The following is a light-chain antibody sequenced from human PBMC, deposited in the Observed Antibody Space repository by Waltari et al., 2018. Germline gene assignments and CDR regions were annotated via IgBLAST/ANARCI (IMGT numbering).Light chain of an antibody. CDR2: KDT. V-gene: IGLV3-25*03. CDR1: ALSKQY. CDR3: QSADSSGSVV. Sequence: SFELTQPPSLSVSPGQTARITCSGDALSKQYAHWHQQRTGLAPGLVIYKDTERPSGIPERFSGSSSGTTVTLTISGVQAEDEADYYCQSADSSGSVVFGGGTKLTVL. J-gene: IGLJ2*01.